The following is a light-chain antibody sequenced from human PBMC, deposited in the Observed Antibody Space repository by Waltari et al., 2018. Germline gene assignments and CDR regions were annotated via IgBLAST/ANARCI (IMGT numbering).Light chain of an antibody. CDR1: QGVLSSTNSNNY. J-gene: IGKJ2*02. CDR3: QQYYTTPCT. V-gene: IGKV4-1*01. CDR2: WAS. Sequence: DIVLIQSPDPLHLSLGERATLCCRSSQGVLSSTNSNNYLAWYQQRPGQPPKVLFYWASTRVSGVPDRVDGSGSGTDFTLTISSLQAEDLAVYYCQQYYTTPCTFGQGTRLEIK.